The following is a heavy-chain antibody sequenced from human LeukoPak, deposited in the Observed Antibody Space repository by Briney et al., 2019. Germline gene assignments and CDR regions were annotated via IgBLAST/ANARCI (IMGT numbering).Heavy chain of an antibody. V-gene: IGHV1-2*02. J-gene: IGHJ4*02. CDR1: GYTFTGYY. Sequence: ASVKVSCKASGYTFTGYYMHWVRQAPGQGLEWMGWINPNSGGTNYAQKSQGRVTMTRDTSISTAYMELSRLRSDDTAVYYCARWRFSISGDYYFDYWGQGTLVTVSS. CDR2: INPNSGGT. D-gene: IGHD3-10*01. CDR3: ARWRFSISGDYYFDY.